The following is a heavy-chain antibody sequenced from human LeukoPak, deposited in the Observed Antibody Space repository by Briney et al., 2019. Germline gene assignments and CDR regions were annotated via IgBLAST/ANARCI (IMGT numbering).Heavy chain of an antibody. D-gene: IGHD6-19*01. J-gene: IGHJ4*02. CDR1: GGTFSSYA. CDR2: IIPIFGTA. Sequence: SVKVSCKASGGTFSSYAISWVRQAPGQGLEWMGGIIPIFGTANYAQKFQGRVTITTDESTSTAYMELSSLRSEDTAVYYCARDLGGGGWSDCWGQGTLVTVSS. CDR3: ARDLGGGGWSDC. V-gene: IGHV1-69*05.